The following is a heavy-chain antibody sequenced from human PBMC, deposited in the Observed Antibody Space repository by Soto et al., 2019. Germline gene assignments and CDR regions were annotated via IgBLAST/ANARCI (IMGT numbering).Heavy chain of an antibody. D-gene: IGHD2-15*01. CDR3: GRGTAGGYHYYHLDV. CDR1: GGSISSYY. Sequence: SETLSLTCTVSGGSISSYYWSWIRQPPGKGLEWIGYIYYSGSTNYNPSLKSRVTISVDTSKNQFSLKLSSVTAADTAVYYCGRGTAGGYHYYHLDVGGKGTTVTFSS. V-gene: IGHV4-59*01. J-gene: IGHJ6*03. CDR2: IYYSGST.